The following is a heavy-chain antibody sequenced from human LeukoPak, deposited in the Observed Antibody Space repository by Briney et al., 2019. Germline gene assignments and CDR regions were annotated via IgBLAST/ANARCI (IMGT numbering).Heavy chain of an antibody. V-gene: IGHV1-46*01. D-gene: IGHD3-10*01. Sequence: ASVKVSCKASGYTVRGYYIHWVRQAPGQGLEWMGIINPSGGSANYAQAFQGRVTTTRDTSTSTVYMELSSLRSDDTAVYYCARGYFGDPPAFDLWGQGTVVTVSS. CDR2: INPSGGSA. J-gene: IGHJ3*01. CDR1: GYTVRGYY. CDR3: ARGYFGDPPAFDL.